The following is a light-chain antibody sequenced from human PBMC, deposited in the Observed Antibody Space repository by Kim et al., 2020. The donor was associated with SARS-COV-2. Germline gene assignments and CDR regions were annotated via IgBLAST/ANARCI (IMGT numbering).Light chain of an antibody. V-gene: IGLV3-19*01. CDR1: SLRSYY. Sequence: SSELTQDPAVSVALGQTVRITCQGDSLRSYYASWYQQKPGQAPLLVLYEKNNRPSGIPDRFSGSSSGNTASLTIIGAQAEDEADYYCNSRESGVNHVVFGVGPQLTVL. J-gene: IGLJ2*01. CDR3: NSRESGVNHVV. CDR2: EKN.